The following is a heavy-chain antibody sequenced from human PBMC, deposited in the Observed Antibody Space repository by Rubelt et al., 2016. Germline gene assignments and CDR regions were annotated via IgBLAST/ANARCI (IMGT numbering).Heavy chain of an antibody. Sequence: YSGSTHYNPSLKSRVTISVDTSVNQLSLKLSSVTAADTAVYYCATVDGRGMTVRRVHYWGQGTLLTVSS. V-gene: IGHV4-59*01. CDR2: YSGST. D-gene: IGHD3-10*01. J-gene: IGHJ4*02. CDR3: ATVDGRGMTVRRVHY.